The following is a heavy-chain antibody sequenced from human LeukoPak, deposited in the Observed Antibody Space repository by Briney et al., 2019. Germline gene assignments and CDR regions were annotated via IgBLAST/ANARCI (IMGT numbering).Heavy chain of an antibody. V-gene: IGHV3-23*01. Sequence: PGGSLRLFCAASGFTFSSYAVAWVRQAPGKGLEWVSTISASGGSTYYADSVKGRFTISRDNSKNTLYLQMNSLRAEDTAVYYCAKFRPGGYPQYWGQGTLVTVSS. CDR3: AKFRPGGYPQY. J-gene: IGHJ4*02. D-gene: IGHD5-12*01. CDR2: ISASGGST. CDR1: GFTFSSYA.